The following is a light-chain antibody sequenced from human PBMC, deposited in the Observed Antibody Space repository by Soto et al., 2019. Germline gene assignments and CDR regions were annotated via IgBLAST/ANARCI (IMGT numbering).Light chain of an antibody. CDR3: QQYNSYKT. CDR2: DAS. Sequence: DIQMTQSPSTLSASVGDRVTITCRASQSISSWLAWYQQKPGKAPKLLIYDASSLESGFPSRFSGSGSGTEFTLTISSLQPDDFATYYCQQYNSYKTFGQGTKVDIK. V-gene: IGKV1-5*01. J-gene: IGKJ1*01. CDR1: QSISSW.